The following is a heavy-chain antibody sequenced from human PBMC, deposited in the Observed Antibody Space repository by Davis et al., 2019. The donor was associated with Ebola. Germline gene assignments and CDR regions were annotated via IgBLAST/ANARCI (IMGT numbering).Heavy chain of an antibody. D-gene: IGHD3-3*01. V-gene: IGHV1-18*01. CDR2: ISTYNGNT. Sequence: AASVKVSCKASGYSFTDDGISWVRQAPGQGLEWVGWISTYNGNTNYAQKVQGRITMTTDTSTSTAYMELRSLRSDDTARYYCARDQRPTYYDFWSGYPSDFDYWGQGTLVTVSS. CDR1: GYSFTDDG. CDR3: ARDQRPTYYDFWSGYPSDFDY. J-gene: IGHJ4*02.